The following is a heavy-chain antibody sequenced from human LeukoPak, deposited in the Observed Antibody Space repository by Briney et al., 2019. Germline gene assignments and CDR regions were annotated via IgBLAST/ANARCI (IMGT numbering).Heavy chain of an antibody. Sequence: KPSETLSLTCAVYGGSFSGYYWSWIRQPPGKGLEWIGEINHSGSTNYNPSLKSRVTISVDTSKNQFSLKLSSVTAADTAVYYCARASYGSGSYKYWGQGTLVTVSS. V-gene: IGHV4-34*01. J-gene: IGHJ4*02. D-gene: IGHD3-10*01. CDR2: INHSGST. CDR3: ARASYGSGSYKY. CDR1: GGSFSGYY.